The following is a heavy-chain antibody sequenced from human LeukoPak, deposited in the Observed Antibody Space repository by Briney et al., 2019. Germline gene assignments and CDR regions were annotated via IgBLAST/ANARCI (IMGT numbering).Heavy chain of an antibody. CDR3: ARETSQKGAHYMDV. CDR1: GGSISSSSYY. Sequence: SETLSLTCTVSGGSISSSSYYWSWIRQPPGKGLEYIGYIYYSGYTNYNPSLKSRVTISVDTSKNQFSLKLSSVTAADTAVYYCARETSQKGAHYMDVWGKGTTVTISS. CDR2: IYYSGYT. D-gene: IGHD3-16*01. J-gene: IGHJ6*03. V-gene: IGHV4-61*01.